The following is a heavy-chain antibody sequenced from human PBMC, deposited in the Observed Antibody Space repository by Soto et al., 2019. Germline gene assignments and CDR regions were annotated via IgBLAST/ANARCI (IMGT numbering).Heavy chain of an antibody. J-gene: IGHJ4*02. Sequence: GGSLWASCSVSVFAINNYAIHYFPQAPEKGLEYVSSISSNGGSTYYADSVKGRFTISRDNSKNTLYLQMSSLRAEDTAVYYCVKDRYVDYWGQGAPVTVSS. V-gene: IGHV3-64D*06. CDR2: ISSNGGST. CDR3: VKDRYVDY. CDR1: VFAINNYA.